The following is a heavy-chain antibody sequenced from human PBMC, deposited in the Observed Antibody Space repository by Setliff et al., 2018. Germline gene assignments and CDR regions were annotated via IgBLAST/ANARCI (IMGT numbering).Heavy chain of an antibody. Sequence: ASVKVSCKASGYTFTSYAMHWVRQAPGQRLEWMGWINAGNGNTKYSQKFQGRVTITRDTSASTAYMELSSLRSEDTAVYSCARGATVVIYYYMDVWGKGTTVTVSS. V-gene: IGHV1-3*01. D-gene: IGHD4-17*01. CDR1: GYTFTSYA. CDR2: INAGNGNT. CDR3: ARGATVVIYYYMDV. J-gene: IGHJ6*03.